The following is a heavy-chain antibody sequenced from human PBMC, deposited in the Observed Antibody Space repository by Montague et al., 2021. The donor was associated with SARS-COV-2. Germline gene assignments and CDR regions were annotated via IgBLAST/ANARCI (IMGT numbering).Heavy chain of an antibody. J-gene: IGHJ4*02. V-gene: IGHV3-30-3*01. CDR3: AGGSYPH. CDR1: GFTFSSYT. CDR2: ISFDVRNK. D-gene: IGHD1-26*01. Sequence: SLRLSCAASGFTFSSYTMHWVRQAPGKGLEWVATISFDVRNKYFADSVKGRFTISRDNSKNTLYLQLNSLSAEDTAVYHCAGGSYPHWGQGTQVTVSS.